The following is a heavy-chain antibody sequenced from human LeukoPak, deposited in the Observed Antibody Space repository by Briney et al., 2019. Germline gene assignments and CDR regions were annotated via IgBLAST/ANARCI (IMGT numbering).Heavy chain of an antibody. D-gene: IGHD3-10*01. CDR2: IKQDGSEK. Sequence: GSLRLSCAASGFTFSSYWMSWVRQAPGKGLEWVANIKQDGSEKYYVDSVKGRFTISRDNAKNSLYLQMNSLRAEDTAVYYCARGDPGQRKYYSNWFDPWGQGTLVTVS. CDR3: ARGDPGQRKYYSNWFDP. J-gene: IGHJ5*02. CDR1: GFTFSSYW. V-gene: IGHV3-7*03.